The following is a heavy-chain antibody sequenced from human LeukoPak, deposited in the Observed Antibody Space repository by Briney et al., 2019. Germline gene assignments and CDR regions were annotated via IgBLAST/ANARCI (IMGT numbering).Heavy chain of an antibody. CDR1: GGTFSSYA. Sequence: EASVKVSCKASGGTFSSYAISWVRQAPGQGLEWMGRIIPILGIANYAQKFQGRVTITADKSTSTAYMELSSLRSEDTAVYYCASHDSGYSYGPEDYWGQGTLVTVSS. D-gene: IGHD5-18*01. CDR2: IIPILGIA. J-gene: IGHJ4*02. CDR3: ASHDSGYSYGPEDY. V-gene: IGHV1-69*04.